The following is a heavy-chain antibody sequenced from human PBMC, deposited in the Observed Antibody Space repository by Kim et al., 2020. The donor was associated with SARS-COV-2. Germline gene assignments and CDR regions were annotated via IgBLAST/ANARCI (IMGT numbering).Heavy chain of an antibody. J-gene: IGHJ4*02. Sequence: SVKVSCKASGFTFTSSAVQWVRQARGQRLEWIGWIVVGSGNTNYAQKFQERVTITRDMSTSTAYMELSSLRSEDTAVYYCAADKAAGRPFDYWGQGTLVTVSS. V-gene: IGHV1-58*01. CDR2: IVVGSGNT. CDR1: GFTFTSSA. CDR3: AADKAAGRPFDY. D-gene: IGHD6-13*01.